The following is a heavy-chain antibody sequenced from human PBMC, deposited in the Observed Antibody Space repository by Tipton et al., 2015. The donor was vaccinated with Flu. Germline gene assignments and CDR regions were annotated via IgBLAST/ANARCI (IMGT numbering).Heavy chain of an antibody. CDR3: ARDMNGEYFDY. D-gene: IGHD1-1*01. CDR1: GGSISSYY. J-gene: IGHJ4*02. CDR2: IYYSGST. V-gene: IGHV4-59*01. Sequence: TLSLTCTVSGGSISSYYWSWIRQPPGKGLEWIGYIYYSGSTNYNPAPKSRVTISVDTSKNQFSLKLSSVTAADTAVYYCARDMNGEYFDYWGQGTLVTVSS.